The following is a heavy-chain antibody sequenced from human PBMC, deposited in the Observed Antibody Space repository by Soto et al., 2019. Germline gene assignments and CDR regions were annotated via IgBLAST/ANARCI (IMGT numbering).Heavy chain of an antibody. CDR1: GFSLSTSGVG. V-gene: IGHV2-5*02. D-gene: IGHD2-15*01. J-gene: IGHJ6*02. CDR3: AYLPCSGGSCYWFSFSGMDV. CDR2: IYWDADK. Sequence: QITLKESGPTLVKPTQTLTLTCTFSGFSLSTSGVGVAWIRQPPGEALEWLALIYWDADKRYRPSLASRLTITKDTSKNEVVLTMTNMDSVDTATYYCAYLPCSGGSCYWFSFSGMDVWGQGTTVTVSS.